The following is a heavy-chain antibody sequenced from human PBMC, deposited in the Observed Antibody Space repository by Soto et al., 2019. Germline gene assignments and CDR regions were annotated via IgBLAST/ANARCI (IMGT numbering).Heavy chain of an antibody. Sequence: PSETLSLTCTVSGGSISTNIYYWGWIRQPPGKGLEWIGSISHSGSTYHNPSLKSRVTMSVDKSRNQFSLKLSSVTAADTAVYYCARGLSIDYFDSSAYDFDYWGQGTLVTVSS. D-gene: IGHD3-22*01. CDR3: ARGLSIDYFDSSAYDFDY. CDR1: GGSISTNIYY. CDR2: ISHSGST. J-gene: IGHJ4*02. V-gene: IGHV4-39*07.